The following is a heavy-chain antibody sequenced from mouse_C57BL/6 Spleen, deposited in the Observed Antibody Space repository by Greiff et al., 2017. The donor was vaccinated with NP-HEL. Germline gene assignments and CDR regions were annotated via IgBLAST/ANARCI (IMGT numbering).Heavy chain of an antibody. CDR1: GFTFSDYG. Sequence: EVKLVESGGGLVQPGGSLKLSCAASGFTFSDYGMAWVRQAPRKGPEWVAFISNLAYSIYYADTVTGRFTISRENAKNTLYLEMSSLRSEDTAMYYCARQGTVRGYFDYWGQGTTLTVSS. CDR3: ARQGTVRGYFDY. J-gene: IGHJ2*01. V-gene: IGHV5-15*01. D-gene: IGHD3-3*01. CDR2: ISNLAYSI.